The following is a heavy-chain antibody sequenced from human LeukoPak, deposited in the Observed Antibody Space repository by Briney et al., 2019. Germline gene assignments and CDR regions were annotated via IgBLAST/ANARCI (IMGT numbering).Heavy chain of an antibody. Sequence: GGSLRLSCAASGFTFSSYAMSWVRQAPGSGLEWVSVIYSGGSTYYADSVKGRFTISRDNSKNTLYLQMNSLRAEDTAVYYCARDSRQDYYDSSGYLWFAFDIWGQGTMVTVSS. J-gene: IGHJ3*02. CDR2: IYSGGST. CDR1: GFTFSSYA. CDR3: ARDSRQDYYDSSGYLWFAFDI. D-gene: IGHD3-22*01. V-gene: IGHV3-53*01.